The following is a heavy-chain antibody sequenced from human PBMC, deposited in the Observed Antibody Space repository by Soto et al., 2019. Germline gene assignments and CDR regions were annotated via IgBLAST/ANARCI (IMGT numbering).Heavy chain of an antibody. J-gene: IGHJ4*02. Sequence: VQLVQSGAEVKQPGSSVKVSCKTSGDTSSYYAISWVRQAPGQGLEWMGGIISIFGTTNYAQKFQGRVTITADESTSTAYMELSSLRSEDTAMYYCARDEGTYDFDYWGQGTLVTVSS. CDR2: IISIFGTT. CDR1: GDTSSYYA. D-gene: IGHD3-16*01. CDR3: ARDEGTYDFDY. V-gene: IGHV1-69*01.